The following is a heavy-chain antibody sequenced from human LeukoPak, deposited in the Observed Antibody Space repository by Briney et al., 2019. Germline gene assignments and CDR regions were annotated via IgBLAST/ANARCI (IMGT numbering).Heavy chain of an antibody. J-gene: IGHJ4*02. Sequence: PGGSLRLSCAASGFTFSSYAMSWVRQAPGKGLEWVSAISGSGGSTYYADSVKGRFTISRDNSKNTLYLQMNSLRAEDTAVYCCAKVYYDSSGYYYLQYYFDYWGQGTLVTVSS. CDR2: ISGSGGST. V-gene: IGHV3-23*01. CDR3: AKVYYDSSGYYYLQYYFDY. CDR1: GFTFSSYA. D-gene: IGHD3-22*01.